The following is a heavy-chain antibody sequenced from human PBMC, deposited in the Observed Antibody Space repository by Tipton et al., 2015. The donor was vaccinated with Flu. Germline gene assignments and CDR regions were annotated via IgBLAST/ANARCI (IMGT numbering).Heavy chain of an antibody. V-gene: IGHV4-59*01. D-gene: IGHD6-13*01. CDR1: GGSISSYY. CDR2: IYYSGNT. CDR3: ARVRSSSWAGAFDD. Sequence: SLTCTVSGGSISSYYWSWIRQPPGKGLEWIGYIYYSGNTNQNPSLKSRVTISVDTSKNQFSLKLSSVTAADTAVYYCARVRSSSWAGAFDDWGQGTLVTVSS. J-gene: IGHJ4*02.